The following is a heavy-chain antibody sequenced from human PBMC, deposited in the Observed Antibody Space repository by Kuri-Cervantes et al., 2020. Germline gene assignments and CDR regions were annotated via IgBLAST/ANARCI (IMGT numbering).Heavy chain of an antibody. D-gene: IGHD5-12*01. V-gene: IGHV3-11*04. Sequence: GESLKISCAASGFTFSDYYMSWIRQAPGKGLEWVSYISSSGSTIYYADSVKGRFTISRDNSKNTLYLQMNSLRAEDTAVYYCAKYRALYYYYGMDVWGQGTTVTVSS. CDR2: ISSSGSTI. J-gene: IGHJ6*02. CDR3: AKYRALYYYYGMDV. CDR1: GFTFSDYY.